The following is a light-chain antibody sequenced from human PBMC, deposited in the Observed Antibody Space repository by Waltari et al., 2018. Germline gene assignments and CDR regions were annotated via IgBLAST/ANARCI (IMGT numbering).Light chain of an antibody. CDR1: SSNIGRNT. CDR3: ATWDVSLAAV. V-gene: IGLV1-44*01. Sequence: QSVLTQPPSASGTPGQRVTISCSGSSSNIGRNTVNWYQQLPGTAPKLLIFSDDHRPSGVPARFSVSKSGTTASLAISGLQSEDESDYYCATWDVSLAAVFGGGTKLTVL. CDR2: SDD. J-gene: IGLJ3*02.